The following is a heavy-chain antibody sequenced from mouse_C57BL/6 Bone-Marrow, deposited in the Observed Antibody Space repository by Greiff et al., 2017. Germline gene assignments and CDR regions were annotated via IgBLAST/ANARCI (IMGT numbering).Heavy chain of an antibody. D-gene: IGHD2-14*01. V-gene: IGHV2-2*01. Sequence: VKLVESGPGLVQPSQSLSITCTVSGFSFTSYGVHWVRQSPGKGLEWLGVIWSGGSTDSNESFISKLSISKDNSKSQVFFIMNSLQADDTTIYYCAIGGTLAYWGQGTLVTVSA. J-gene: IGHJ3*01. CDR1: GFSFTSYG. CDR2: IWSGGST. CDR3: AIGGTLAY.